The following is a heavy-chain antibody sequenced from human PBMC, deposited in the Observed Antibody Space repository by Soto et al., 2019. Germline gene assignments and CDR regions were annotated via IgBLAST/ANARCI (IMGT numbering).Heavy chain of an antibody. CDR1: GGSISSGDYY. CDR3: ATHYGDYRNGLDY. CDR2: IYYSGSS. J-gene: IGHJ4*02. V-gene: IGHV4-30-4*01. Sequence: QVQLQESGPGLVKPTQTLSLTCTVSGGSISSGDYYWSWIRQPPGTGLEWIGYIYYSGSSYYIPSLKSRVTRSVATSNSQFSLKLSSVTAADTAVYYSATHYGDYRNGLDYWGQGTLVPVSS. D-gene: IGHD4-17*01.